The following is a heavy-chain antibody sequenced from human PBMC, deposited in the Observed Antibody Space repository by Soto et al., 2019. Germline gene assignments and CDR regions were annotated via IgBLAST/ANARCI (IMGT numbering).Heavy chain of an antibody. Sequence: PCKPLSPTCSVSGDSVSTYFWCWVQHPPGKGLEWIGYFYYTGDTNYSPSLKRRLTISLDTSKNLLSLKLTSVTAADTAVYHCARNLGSPAWHFAYWGQGTPVTV. CDR3: ARNLGSPAWHFAY. CDR1: GDSVSTYF. J-gene: IGHJ4*02. D-gene: IGHD5-12*01. CDR2: FYYTGDT. V-gene: IGHV4-59*02.